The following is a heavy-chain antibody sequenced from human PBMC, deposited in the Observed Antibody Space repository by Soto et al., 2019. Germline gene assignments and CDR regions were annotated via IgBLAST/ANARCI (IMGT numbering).Heavy chain of an antibody. Sequence: GGSLRLSCAASGFTFSSYAMSWVRQAPGKGLEWVSAISGSGGSTYYADSVKGRFTISRDNSKNTLYLQMNGLRAEDTAVYYCAKVHGPEYYDFWSGYYLKAGYYYYGMDVWGQGTTVTVSS. V-gene: IGHV3-23*01. CDR2: ISGSGGST. D-gene: IGHD3-3*01. J-gene: IGHJ6*02. CDR3: AKVHGPEYYDFWSGYYLKAGYYYYGMDV. CDR1: GFTFSSYA.